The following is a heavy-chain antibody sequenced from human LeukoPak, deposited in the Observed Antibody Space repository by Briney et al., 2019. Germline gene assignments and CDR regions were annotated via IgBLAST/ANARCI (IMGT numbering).Heavy chain of an antibody. CDR2: IKEDGSEK. J-gene: IGHJ4*02. D-gene: IGHD3-10*01. V-gene: IGHV3-7*01. Sequence: GGSLRLSCAASGYTFSGYAIHWVRQAPGKGLEWVANIKEDGSEKYYVDSVKGRFTISRDNAKNSLYLQMNSLRAEDTAVYYCARERVLLWFGESDFWGQGTLVTVSS. CDR1: GYTFSGYA. CDR3: ARERVLLWFGESDF.